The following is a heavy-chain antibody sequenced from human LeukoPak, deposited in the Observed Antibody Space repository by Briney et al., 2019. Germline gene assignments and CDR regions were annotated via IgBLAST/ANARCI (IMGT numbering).Heavy chain of an antibody. CDR1: GFTVSSNY. J-gene: IGHJ6*02. CDR3: ARDRMGVYYYYGMDV. Sequence: GGSLRLSCAASGFTVSSNYTSWVRQAPGKGLEWVSIIYSGGSTYYADSVKGRFTISRDNSKNTLYLQMNYLRAEDTAVYYCARDRMGVYYYYGMDVWGQGTTVTVSS. D-gene: IGHD3-16*01. V-gene: IGHV3-66*01. CDR2: IYSGGST.